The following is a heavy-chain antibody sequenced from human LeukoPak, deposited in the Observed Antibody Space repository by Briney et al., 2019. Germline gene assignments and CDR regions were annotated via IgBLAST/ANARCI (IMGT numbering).Heavy chain of an antibody. CDR2: ISGSGGST. Sequence: GGPLRLSCAASGFTFSSYAMSWVRQAPGKGLEWVSAISGSGGSTYYADSVKGRFTISRDNSKNTLYLQMNSLRAEDTAVYYCAKEGRYYDSSGYVKPGFDYWGQGTLVTVSS. V-gene: IGHV3-23*01. CDR3: AKEGRYYDSSGYVKPGFDY. CDR1: GFTFSSYA. J-gene: IGHJ4*02. D-gene: IGHD3-22*01.